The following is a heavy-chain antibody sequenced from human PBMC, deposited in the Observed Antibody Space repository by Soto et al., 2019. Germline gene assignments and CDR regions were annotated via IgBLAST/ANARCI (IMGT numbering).Heavy chain of an antibody. CDR2: IYFGGST. J-gene: IGHJ4*01. V-gene: IGHV4-59*11. D-gene: IGHD3-10*01. CDR3: ARDRYYGRADI. Sequence: PETLSLTCSVSGGSLSPHYWSWIRQAPGKGLEWIGYIYFGGSTTYNPSLKSRVTMSVDTSKNQFSLKLRSVTTADTAFYFCARDRYYGRADIWGNGTLVSVS. CDR1: GGSLSPHY.